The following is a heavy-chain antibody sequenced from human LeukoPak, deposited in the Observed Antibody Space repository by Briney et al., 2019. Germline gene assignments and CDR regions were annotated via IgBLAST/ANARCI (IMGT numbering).Heavy chain of an antibody. CDR1: GGSINTPNYY. Sequence: SETLSLTCTVSGGSINTPNYYWGWIRQTPGKGLEWIGDIFYSGGTYYSPSLTSRVTMSVDTSKNQFSLKLSSVTAADTAVYYCARGSYSSGWYVDYWGQGTLVTVSS. CDR2: IFYSGGT. D-gene: IGHD6-19*01. V-gene: IGHV4-39*07. CDR3: ARGSYSSGWYVDY. J-gene: IGHJ4*02.